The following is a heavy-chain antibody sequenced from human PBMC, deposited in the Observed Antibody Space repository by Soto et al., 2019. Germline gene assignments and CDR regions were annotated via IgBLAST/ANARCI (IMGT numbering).Heavy chain of an antibody. V-gene: IGHV4-34*01. CDR1: GVSFSGYY. Sequence: QVQLQQWGAGLLKPSETLSLTCAVYGVSFSGYYWTWIRQPPGTGLVWIWEINHSGSNNYNPSLKSRFTISVDTSQIQFSVKLTSVTAADTAVYYCARDKITGLFDYWGQGTLVTVSS. CDR3: ARDKITGLFDY. J-gene: IGHJ4*02. CDR2: INHSGSN. D-gene: IGHD2-8*02.